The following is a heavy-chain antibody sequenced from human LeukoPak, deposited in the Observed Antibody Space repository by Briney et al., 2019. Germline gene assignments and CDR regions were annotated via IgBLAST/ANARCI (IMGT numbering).Heavy chain of an antibody. J-gene: IGHJ4*02. D-gene: IGHD3-16*02. CDR2: MNPNSGNT. CDR1: GYTFTSYD. CDR3: AKEFRTGRDYDRYSDY. Sequence: GASVKVSCKASGYTFTSYDINWVRQATGQGLEWMGWMNPNSGNTGYAQKFQGRVTMTRNTSISTAYMELSSLRSEDTAMYYCAKEFRTGRDYDRYSDYWGQGTLVTVSS. V-gene: IGHV1-8*01.